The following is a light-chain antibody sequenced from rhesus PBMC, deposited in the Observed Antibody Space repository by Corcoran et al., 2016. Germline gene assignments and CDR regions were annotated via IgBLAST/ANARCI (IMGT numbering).Light chain of an antibody. CDR1: ENVNNY. J-gene: IGKJ3*01. CDR2: KAS. CDR3: QHDYGTPFT. V-gene: IGKV1-74*01. Sequence: DIQMTQSPSSLSASVGDRVTITCRARENVNNYLNWYQQKPGKAPKLLIYKASTLQSGVPSRFSGSGSGTDYTFTISSLQPEDVATYYCQHDYGTPFTFGPGTKLDIK.